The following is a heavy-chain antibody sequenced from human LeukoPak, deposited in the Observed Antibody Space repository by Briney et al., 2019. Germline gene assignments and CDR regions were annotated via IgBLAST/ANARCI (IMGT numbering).Heavy chain of an antibody. J-gene: IGHJ6*03. CDR1: GFTFSSYG. CDR2: ISSSSSYI. V-gene: IGHV3-21*01. Sequence: PGGSLRLSCAASGFTFSSYGMHWVRQAPGKGLEWVSSISSSSSYIYYADSVKGRFTISRDNAKNSLYLQMNSLRAEDTAVYYCARDYTAQAYYYYMDVWGKGTTVTVSS. CDR3: ARDYTAQAYYYYMDV.